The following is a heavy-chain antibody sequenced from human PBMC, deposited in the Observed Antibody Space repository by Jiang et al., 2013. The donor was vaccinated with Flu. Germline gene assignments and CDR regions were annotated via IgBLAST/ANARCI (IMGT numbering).Heavy chain of an antibody. CDR2: IFPSMTLIP. CDR1: SFSSDW. D-gene: IGHD1-14*01. J-gene: IGHJ4*02. CDR3: ARAPGIWSDRFTFHSPMFDY. Sequence: SFSSDWIGWVRQMPGKGLEWMGIIFPSMTLIPDTARRSKARVTISADKSISTPTCSGAAXRASDSAFYYCARAPGIWSDRFTFHSPMFDYWGQGTLVTVSS. V-gene: IGHV5-51*01.